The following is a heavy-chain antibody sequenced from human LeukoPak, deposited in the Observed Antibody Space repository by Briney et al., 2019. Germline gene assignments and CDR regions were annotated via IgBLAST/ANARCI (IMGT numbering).Heavy chain of an antibody. J-gene: IGHJ4*02. CDR2: IKEDGSAK. Sequence: QTGGYLRLSCAASGFTFSKSWMSWLRQTPEKGLEWVANIKEDGSAKYYVDSVKGRFTISRDNAKNSLYLQMNSLRAEDTAVYYCAKDDEGYYWGQGILVTVSS. V-gene: IGHV3-7*04. CDR3: AKDDEGYY. CDR1: GFTFSKSW. D-gene: IGHD3-3*01.